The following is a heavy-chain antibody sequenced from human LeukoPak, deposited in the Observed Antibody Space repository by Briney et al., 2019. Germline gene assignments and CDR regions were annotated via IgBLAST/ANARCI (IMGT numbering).Heavy chain of an antibody. CDR3: ARVSGSYFPWPYYFDY. V-gene: IGHV1-69*13. CDR2: IIPIFGTA. D-gene: IGHD1-26*01. Sequence: ASVKVSCKASGGTFSSYAISWVRQAPGQGLEWMGGIIPIFGTANYAQKFQGRVTITADESTSTAYMELSSLRSEDTAVYYCARVSGSYFPWPYYFDYWGQGTLVTVSS. CDR1: GGTFSSYA. J-gene: IGHJ4*02.